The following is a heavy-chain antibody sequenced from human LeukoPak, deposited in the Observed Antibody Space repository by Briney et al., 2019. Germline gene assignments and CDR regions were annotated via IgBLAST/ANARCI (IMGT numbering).Heavy chain of an antibody. V-gene: IGHV4-34*01. J-gene: IGHJ4*02. Sequence: SETLSLTCAVYGGSFSSYYWSWIRQPPGKGLEWIGEINHSGSTNYNPSLKSRVTISVDTSKNQFSLKLSSVTAADTAVYYCARGQVVGATRPFDYWGQGTLVTISS. CDR1: GGSFSSYY. D-gene: IGHD1-26*01. CDR3: ARGQVVGATRPFDY. CDR2: INHSGST.